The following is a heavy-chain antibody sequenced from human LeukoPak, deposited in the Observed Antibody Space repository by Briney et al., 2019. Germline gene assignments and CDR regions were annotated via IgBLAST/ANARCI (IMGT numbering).Heavy chain of an antibody. CDR2: IYYSGTT. CDR1: GGSINSYY. D-gene: IGHD4-17*01. Sequence: SETLSLTCTVSGGSINSYYWSWIRQPPGKGLEWIGYIYYSGTTNYTPSLKSRVTISVDTSKNQFSLKLRSVTAADTAVYYCARGGDYVWYFDYWGQGTLVTVSS. CDR3: ARGGDYVWYFDY. J-gene: IGHJ4*02. V-gene: IGHV4-59*01.